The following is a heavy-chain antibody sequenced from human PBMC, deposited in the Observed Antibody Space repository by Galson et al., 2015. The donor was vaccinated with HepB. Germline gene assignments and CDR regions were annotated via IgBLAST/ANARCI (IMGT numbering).Heavy chain of an antibody. D-gene: IGHD4-17*01. CDR2: IYYSGST. CDR1: GGSISSGGYY. Sequence: TLSLTCTVSGGSISSGGYYWSWIRQHPGKGLEYIGYIYYSGSTYYNPSLKSRVTISVDTSKNQFSLKLRSVTAADTAVYFCARGYGDSLYYYYYYMDVWGKGTTVTVSS. CDR3: ARGYGDSLYYYYYYMDV. V-gene: IGHV4-31*03. J-gene: IGHJ6*03.